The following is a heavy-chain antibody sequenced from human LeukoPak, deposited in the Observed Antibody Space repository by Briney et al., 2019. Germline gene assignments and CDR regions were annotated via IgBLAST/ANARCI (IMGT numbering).Heavy chain of an antibody. V-gene: IGHV3-66*01. CDR2: IYSGGST. Sequence: GGSLRLSCAASGFTFSSYGMHWVRQAPGKGLEWVSVIYSGGSTYYADSVKGRFTISRDNSKNTLYLPMNSLRAEDTAVYYCARSMTGYPPYYFDYWGQGTLVTVSS. D-gene: IGHD3-9*01. CDR3: ARSMTGYPPYYFDY. CDR1: GFTFSSYG. J-gene: IGHJ4*02.